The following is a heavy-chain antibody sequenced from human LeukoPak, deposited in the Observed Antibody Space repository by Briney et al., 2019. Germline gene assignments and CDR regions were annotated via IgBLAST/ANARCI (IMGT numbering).Heavy chain of an antibody. CDR1: GFTFSNYA. V-gene: IGHV3-23*01. D-gene: IGHD3-16*01. Sequence: PGGSLRLSCAASGFTFSNYAMTWVRQAPGKGLEWVSAIGGSGSGTYYADSVKGRFTVSRDNSKSTLYLQMDSLRAEDTAVYYCAKDLMGVADYWGQGTLVTVSS. CDR2: IGGSGSGT. J-gene: IGHJ4*02. CDR3: AKDLMGVADY.